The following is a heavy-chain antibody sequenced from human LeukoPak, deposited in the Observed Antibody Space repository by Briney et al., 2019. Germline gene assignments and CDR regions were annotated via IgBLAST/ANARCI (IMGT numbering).Heavy chain of an antibody. D-gene: IGHD4-17*01. J-gene: IGHJ4*02. CDR2: ISGSGGST. V-gene: IGHV3-23*01. CDR3: AKDRTPYGDYEGY. CDR1: GFTFSSYA. Sequence: GGSLRLSCAASGFTFSSYAMSWVRQAPGKGLEWVAAISGSGGSTYYADSVKGRFTISRDNSKNTLYLQMNSLRAEDTAVYYCAKDRTPYGDYEGYWGQGTLVTVSS.